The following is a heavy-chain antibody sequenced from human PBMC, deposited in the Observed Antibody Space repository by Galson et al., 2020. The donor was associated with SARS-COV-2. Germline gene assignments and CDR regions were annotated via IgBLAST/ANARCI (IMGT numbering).Heavy chain of an antibody. Sequence: GGSLRLSCAASGFTFDDYAMHWVRQVPGKGLEWVAGISWNSGRMDYADSVKGRFTISRDNAKTSLYLQMNSLRFEDTAFYYCVKDSIRGGGIAVTGYFVYWGQGTLVTVSS. CDR1: GFTFDDYA. J-gene: IGHJ4*02. D-gene: IGHD6-19*01. CDR2: ISWNSGRM. V-gene: IGHV3-9*01. CDR3: VKDSIRGGGIAVTGYFVY.